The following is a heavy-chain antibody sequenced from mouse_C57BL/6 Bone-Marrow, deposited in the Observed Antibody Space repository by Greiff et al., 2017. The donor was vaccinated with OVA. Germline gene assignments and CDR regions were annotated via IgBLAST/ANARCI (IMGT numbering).Heavy chain of an antibody. CDR2: INPNNGGT. D-gene: IGHD1-1*01. V-gene: IGHV1-26*01. CDR1: GYTFTDYY. Sequence: EVQLQQSGPELVKPGASVKISCKASGYTFTDYYMNWVKQSHGKSLEWIGDINPNNGGTSYNQKFKGKATLTVYKSSSTAYMELRSLTSEDSAVYYCASEPYYYGSRAWFAYWGQGTLVTVSA. J-gene: IGHJ3*01. CDR3: ASEPYYYGSRAWFAY.